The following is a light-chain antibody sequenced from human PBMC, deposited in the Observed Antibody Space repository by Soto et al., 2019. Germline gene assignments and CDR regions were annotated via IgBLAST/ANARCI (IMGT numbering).Light chain of an antibody. CDR1: NIGSQS. CDR3: QVWDSSSDHPVV. Sequence: SYELTQPPSVSVAPGQTARIPWGGNNIGSQSVHWYQQKPGQAPVLVVYDDSDRPSGIPERFSGSNSGNTATLTISRVEAGDEADYYCQVWDSSSDHPVVFGGGTKLTVL. J-gene: IGLJ2*01. CDR2: DDS. V-gene: IGLV3-21*02.